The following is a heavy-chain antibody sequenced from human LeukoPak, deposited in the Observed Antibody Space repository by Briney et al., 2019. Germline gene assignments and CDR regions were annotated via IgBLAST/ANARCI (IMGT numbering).Heavy chain of an antibody. V-gene: IGHV1-24*01. Sequence: ASVKVSCKVSGYTLTELSMHWVRQAPGKGLECMGGFDPEDGETIYAQKFQGRVTMTEDTSTDTAYMELSRLRSEDTAVYYCATDLAYCGGDCYSATFDIWGQGTMVTVSS. J-gene: IGHJ3*02. CDR2: FDPEDGET. D-gene: IGHD2-21*01. CDR3: ATDLAYCGGDCYSATFDI. CDR1: GYTLTELS.